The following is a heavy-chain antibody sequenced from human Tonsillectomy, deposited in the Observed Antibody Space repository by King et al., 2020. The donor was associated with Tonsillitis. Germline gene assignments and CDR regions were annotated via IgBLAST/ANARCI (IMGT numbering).Heavy chain of an antibody. Sequence: QLQESGPGLVKPSETLSLTCTVFGDSISSSRYFWGWIRQPPGKGLEWIGSIYYSGSTYCNPSLKSRVTISEDTSKNQIFLNLTSLTAADTAGYYCARRGSGRYYYYVDVWGKGTTVTVSS. D-gene: IGHD3-10*01. CDR1: GDSISSSRYF. CDR2: IYYSGST. J-gene: IGHJ6*03. CDR3: ARRGSGRYYYYVDV. V-gene: IGHV4-39*01.